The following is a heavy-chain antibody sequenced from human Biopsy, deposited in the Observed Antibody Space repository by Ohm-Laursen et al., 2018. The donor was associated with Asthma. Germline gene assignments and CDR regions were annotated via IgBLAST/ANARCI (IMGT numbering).Heavy chain of an antibody. CDR3: AKAREDIVVVVAVSDS. CDR1: GFTFSSYA. Sequence: SLRLSCAASGFTFSSYAMSWVRQPPGKGLEWVSTISGSGGSTYYADSVKGRFTISRDNSKNTLHPQMNSLRAEDTAVYYCAKAREDIVVVVAVSDSWGQGTLVTVSS. J-gene: IGHJ4*02. D-gene: IGHD2-15*01. CDR2: ISGSGGST. V-gene: IGHV3-23*01.